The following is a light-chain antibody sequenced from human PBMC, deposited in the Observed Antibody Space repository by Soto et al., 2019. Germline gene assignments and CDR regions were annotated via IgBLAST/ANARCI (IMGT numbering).Light chain of an antibody. CDR1: SSNVGSNT. Sequence: QSVLTPPPSASGTPGQRVPISCSGSSSNVGSNTVSWYQQLPGTAPKVLIYSDDQRPSGVPDRFSGSRSGSSASLAISGLQSGDEADYYCASWEDSLNGWVIGGGTQLTVL. J-gene: IGLJ3*02. CDR2: SDD. CDR3: ASWEDSLNGWV. V-gene: IGLV1-44*01.